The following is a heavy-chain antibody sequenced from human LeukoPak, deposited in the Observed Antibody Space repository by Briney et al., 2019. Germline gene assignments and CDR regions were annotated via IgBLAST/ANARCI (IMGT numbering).Heavy chain of an antibody. D-gene: IGHD5-18*01. CDR3: ARDLEKAMVTPYYMDV. V-gene: IGHV1-18*01. J-gene: IGHJ6*03. CDR2: ISAYNVNT. CDR1: GYTFTSYG. Sequence: ASVKVSCKASGYTFTSYGISWVRQAPGQGLEWMGWISAYNVNTNYAQKRQCRVTMTTDTSTSTAYMELRSMRSDDTAVYYCARDLEKAMVTPYYMDVWGKGTTVTVSS.